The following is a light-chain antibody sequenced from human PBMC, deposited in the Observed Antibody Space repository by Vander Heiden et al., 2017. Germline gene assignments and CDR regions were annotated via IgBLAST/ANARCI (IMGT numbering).Light chain of an antibody. CDR1: QSVSSN. V-gene: IGKV3-15*01. CDR2: SAS. CDR3: QQYHNWPPLT. Sequence: EIVMTQSSATLSLFPGERPTLSCSASQSVSSNLAWYQQKPGQAPRLLIYSASTRATDVPTRFRGSGSGTEFTLTISSLQSEDFALYYCQQYHNWPPLTFGGGTKVEIK. J-gene: IGKJ4*01.